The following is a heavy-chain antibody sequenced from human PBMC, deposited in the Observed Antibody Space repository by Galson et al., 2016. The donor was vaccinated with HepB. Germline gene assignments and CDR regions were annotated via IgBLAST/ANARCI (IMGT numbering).Heavy chain of an antibody. CDR3: AKPYGYSYGSYAFDI. CDR1: GFIFSTYG. Sequence: SLRLSCAASGFIFSTYGMHWVRQAPGKGLVWVAVITSDGNKTYYADSVIGRATISRDNSKNTVFLRVNSLRGEDTAEYYCAKPYGYSYGSYAFDIWGQGTMVTVSS. V-gene: IGHV3-30*18. D-gene: IGHD5-18*01. J-gene: IGHJ3*02. CDR2: ITSDGNKT.